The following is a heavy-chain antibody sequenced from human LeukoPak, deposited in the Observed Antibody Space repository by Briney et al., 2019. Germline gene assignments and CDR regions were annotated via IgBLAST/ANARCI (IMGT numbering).Heavy chain of an antibody. D-gene: IGHD6-13*01. CDR3: ARGSWYGPRDNWFDP. CDR2: ISYDGSNK. J-gene: IGHJ5*02. V-gene: IGHV3-30-3*01. Sequence: PGRSLRLSCAASGFTFSSYAMHWVRQAPGKGLEWVAVISYDGSNKYYADSVKGRFTISRDNAKNSLYLQMNSLRAEDTAVYYCARGSWYGPRDNWFDPWGQGTLVTVSS. CDR1: GFTFSSYA.